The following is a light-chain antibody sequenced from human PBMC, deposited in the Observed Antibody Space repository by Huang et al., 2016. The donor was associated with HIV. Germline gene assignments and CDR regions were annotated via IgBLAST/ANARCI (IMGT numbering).Light chain of an antibody. J-gene: IGKJ3*01. Sequence: DIQMTQSPSSLSASIGDRVTITCRASQNINDYLNWYHHKPGEGPRLLIYAASILQSGVPSRFSGGGSGTDFTLTISSLQPEDVGTYYCQQSYSGQHFTFGQGTKVDFK. CDR1: QNINDY. V-gene: IGKV1-39*01. CDR2: AAS. CDR3: QQSYSGQHFT.